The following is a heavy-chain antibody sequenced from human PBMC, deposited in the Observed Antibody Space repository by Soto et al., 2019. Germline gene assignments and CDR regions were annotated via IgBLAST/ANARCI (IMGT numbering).Heavy chain of an antibody. CDR2: ISGSGGNT. CDR1: GFTFSXYA. Sequence: SLRLSXAASGFTFSXYAMSWVRQAPGKGLDWVSAISGSGGNTYYADSVKGRFSISRDKSKSTLYLQINSLRAEDTAVYYCAKVPRYCSGGSCFGGYFDSWGQGALVTVSS. V-gene: IGHV3-23*01. J-gene: IGHJ4*02. CDR3: AKVPRYCSGGSCFGGYFDS. D-gene: IGHD2-15*01.